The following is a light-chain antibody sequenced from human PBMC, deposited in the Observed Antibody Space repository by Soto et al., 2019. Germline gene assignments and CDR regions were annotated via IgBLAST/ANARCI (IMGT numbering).Light chain of an antibody. Sequence: QSVLTQPRSVSGSPGQSVTISCTGTSSDVGAYDYVSWYQQHPGKAPKLLIYHVSKRPSGVPDRFSGSKSGNTASLTTSGLQAEDEADYYCCTDAGSYKVFGIGTKVTVL. V-gene: IGLV2-11*01. CDR1: SSDVGAYDY. CDR3: CTDAGSYKV. J-gene: IGLJ1*01. CDR2: HVS.